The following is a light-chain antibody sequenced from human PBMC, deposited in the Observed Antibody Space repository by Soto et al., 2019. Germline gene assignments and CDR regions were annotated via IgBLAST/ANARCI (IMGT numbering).Light chain of an antibody. Sequence: DIQMTQSPSTLSSSLGDRVTITCRASQGISSYLAWYQQKPGKAPKLLIYAASTLQSGVPSRFSGSGSGTDFTLTISSLQPDDFATYYCQHYNSYSEAFGQGTKVDIK. CDR1: QGISSY. CDR2: AAS. J-gene: IGKJ1*01. V-gene: IGKV1-16*01. CDR3: QHYNSYSEA.